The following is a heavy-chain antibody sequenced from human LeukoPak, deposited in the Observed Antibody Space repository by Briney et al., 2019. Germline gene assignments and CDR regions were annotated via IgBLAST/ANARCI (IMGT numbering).Heavy chain of an antibody. Sequence: SQTLSLTCTVSGGSISSGSYYWSWIRQPAGKGLEWIGRIYTSGSTNYNPSLKSRVTISVDTSKNQFSLKLSSVTAADTAVYYCASDSSGYPNWFDPWGQGTLVTVSS. CDR2: IYTSGST. CDR3: ASDSSGYPNWFDP. J-gene: IGHJ5*02. V-gene: IGHV4-61*02. D-gene: IGHD3-22*01. CDR1: GGSISSGSYY.